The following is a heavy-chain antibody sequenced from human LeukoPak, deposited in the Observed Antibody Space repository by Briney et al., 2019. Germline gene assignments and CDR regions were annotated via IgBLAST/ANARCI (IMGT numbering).Heavy chain of an antibody. CDR3: AKEGGTGTRFDY. J-gene: IGHJ4*02. CDR1: GFTFSSYW. D-gene: IGHD1-7*01. V-gene: IGHV3-74*01. Sequence: GGSLRLSCAASGFTFSSYWMHWVRQAPGKGLVWVSRINSDGSSTSYADSVKGRFTISRDNAKNTLYLQMNSLRAEDTAVYYCAKEGGTGTRFDYWGQGTLVTVSS. CDR2: INSDGSST.